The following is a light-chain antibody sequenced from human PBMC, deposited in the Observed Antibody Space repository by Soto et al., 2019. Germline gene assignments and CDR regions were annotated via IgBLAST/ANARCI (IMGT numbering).Light chain of an antibody. CDR2: GAS. V-gene: IGKV1-33*01. CDR1: QGITNY. J-gene: IGKJ5*01. CDR3: QQYDIVFT. Sequence: IHVSLSPASLSAPIGDRVTITCQASQGITNYLNWYQQKPGKAPKLLIYGASNLETGVPSRFSGSGSGTDFTFTISSLQAEDIATYLCQQYDIVFTFGQGTRLEIK.